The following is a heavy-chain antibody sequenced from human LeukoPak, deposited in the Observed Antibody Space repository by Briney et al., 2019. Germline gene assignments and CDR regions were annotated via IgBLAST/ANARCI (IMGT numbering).Heavy chain of an antibody. CDR1: GGSFSGYY. Sequence: SETLSLTCAVYGGSFSGYYWSWIRQPPGKGLEWIGEINHSGSTNYNPSLKSRVTISVDTSKNQFSLKLSSVTAADTAVYHCARELYGSGNSWGQGTLVTVSS. CDR3: ARELYGSGNS. V-gene: IGHV4-34*01. CDR2: INHSGST. D-gene: IGHD3-10*01. J-gene: IGHJ4*02.